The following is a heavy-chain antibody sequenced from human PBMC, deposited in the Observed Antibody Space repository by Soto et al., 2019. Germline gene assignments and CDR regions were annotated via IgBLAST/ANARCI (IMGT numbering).Heavy chain of an antibody. CDR3: ARTERDWYATKAGGMDV. V-gene: IGHV5-10-1*01. CDR1: GYSFTSYW. Sequence: PGESLKISCKGSGYSFTSYWISWVRQMPGKGLEWMGRIDPSDSYTNYSPSFQGHVTISADKSISTAYLQWSSLKASDTAMYYCARTERDWYATKAGGMDVWGQGTTVTVSS. CDR2: IDPSDSYT. D-gene: IGHD3-9*01. J-gene: IGHJ6*02.